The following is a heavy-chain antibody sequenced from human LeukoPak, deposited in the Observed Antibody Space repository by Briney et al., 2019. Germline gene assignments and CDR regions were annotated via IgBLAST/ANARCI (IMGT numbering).Heavy chain of an antibody. D-gene: IGHD3-22*01. CDR3: ARVARHRHYYDSSDYRYYFDY. CDR2: ISGYNGYT. CDR1: GYTFSSYG. V-gene: IGHV1-18*01. Sequence: ASVKVSCKASGYTFSSYGITWVREAPGQGLEWMGWISGYNGYTDYAQNLQGRVTMTTDTSTSTAYMELRSLRSDDTAVYYCARVARHRHYYDSSDYRYYFDYWGQGTLVTVSS. J-gene: IGHJ4*02.